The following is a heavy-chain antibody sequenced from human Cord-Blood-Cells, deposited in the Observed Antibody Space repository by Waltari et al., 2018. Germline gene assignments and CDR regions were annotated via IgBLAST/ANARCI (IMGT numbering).Heavy chain of an antibody. CDR2: VIPILGIA. V-gene: IGHV1-69*09. Sequence: QVQLVQSGAEVKKPGSSVKVSCKASGGTFSSYAISWVRQAPGQGLEWMGRVIPILGIANYAQKFQGRVTITADKSTSTAYMELSSLRSEDTAVYYCAREENWNFDYWGQGTLVTVSS. D-gene: IGHD1-1*01. CDR1: GGTFSSYA. J-gene: IGHJ4*02. CDR3: AREENWNFDY.